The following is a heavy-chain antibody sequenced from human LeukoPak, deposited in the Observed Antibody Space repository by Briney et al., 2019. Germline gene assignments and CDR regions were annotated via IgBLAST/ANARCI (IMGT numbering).Heavy chain of an antibody. V-gene: IGHV1-2*02. Sequence: ASVKVSCKASGYTFTDYSMHWVRQAPGQGLEWMGWINPNSGGTNYTQKFQGRVTMTRDTSISTAYMELISLRSDDTAVYYCASGMEGWYFDLWGRGTPVTVSS. CDR3: ASGMEGWYFDL. J-gene: IGHJ2*01. CDR1: GYTFTDYS. D-gene: IGHD3-3*01. CDR2: INPNSGGT.